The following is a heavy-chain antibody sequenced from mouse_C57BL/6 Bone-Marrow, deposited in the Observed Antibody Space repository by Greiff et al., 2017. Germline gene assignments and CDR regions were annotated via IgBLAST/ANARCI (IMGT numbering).Heavy chain of an antibody. J-gene: IGHJ1*03. CDR3: AITTVVDGRYFDV. V-gene: IGHV1-22*01. Sequence: VQLQQSGPELVKPGASVKMSCKASGYTFTDYNMSWVKQSHGKSLEWIGNINPSNGGTSYKQKFKGQATLTGNKSSSTAYMELLSLTSEDSAVYYCAITTVVDGRYFDVWGTGTTVTVSS. D-gene: IGHD1-1*01. CDR2: INPSNGGT. CDR1: GYTFTDYN.